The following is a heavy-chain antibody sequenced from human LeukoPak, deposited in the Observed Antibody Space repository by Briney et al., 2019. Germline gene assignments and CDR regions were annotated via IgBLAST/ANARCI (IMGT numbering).Heavy chain of an antibody. D-gene: IGHD3-22*01. CDR3: ARDRGYYDSSGYYSPWNWFDP. CDR1: GFTFNSYG. Sequence: GRSLRLSCAASGFTFNSYGMHWVRQAPGKGLEWVAVIWYDGSNKYYADSVKGRFTISRDNSKNTLYLQMNSLRAEDTAVYYCARDRGYYDSSGYYSPWNWFDPWGQGTLVTVSS. CDR2: IWYDGSNK. V-gene: IGHV3-33*01. J-gene: IGHJ5*02.